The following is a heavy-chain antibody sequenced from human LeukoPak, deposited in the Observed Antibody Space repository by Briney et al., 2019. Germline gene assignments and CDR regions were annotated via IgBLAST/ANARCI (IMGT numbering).Heavy chain of an antibody. J-gene: IGHJ4*02. V-gene: IGHV1-18*01. CDR2: ISAYNGNT. CDR3: ARAFTVTTPYYFDY. D-gene: IGHD4-17*01. CDR1: GYTFSNYG. Sequence: GASVKVSCKASGYTFSNYGISWVRQAPGQGLEWMGWISAYNGNTNYAQKLQGRVTMTTDTSTSTAYMELRSLRSDDTAVYYCARAFTVTTPYYFDYWGQGTLVTVSS.